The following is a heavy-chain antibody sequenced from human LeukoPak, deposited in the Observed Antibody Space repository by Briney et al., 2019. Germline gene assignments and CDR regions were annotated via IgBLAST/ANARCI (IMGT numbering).Heavy chain of an antibody. V-gene: IGHV3-15*07. CDR3: AHGSAQYYEY. CDR1: GLTLSNVW. CDR2: IRSQTAGGTT. J-gene: IGHJ1*01. Sequence: AGGSLRFSCAVSGLTLSNVWMNWVRQAPGKGLEWVGRIRSQTAGGTTDFAAPVKGRFSISRDDSKNSLYLQMNSLTSEDTAVYYCAHGSAQYYEYWGQGTLVTVSS. D-gene: IGHD2-15*01.